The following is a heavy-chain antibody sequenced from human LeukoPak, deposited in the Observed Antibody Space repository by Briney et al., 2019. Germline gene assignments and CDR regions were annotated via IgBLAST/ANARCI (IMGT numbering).Heavy chain of an antibody. Sequence: ASVKVSCKASGYTFTSYGISWVRQAPGQGLEWMGWISAYNGNTNYAQKLQGRVTMTTDTSTSTAYMELRSLRSDDTAVYYCAREWTSGSYYGAMDVWGKGTTVTVSS. CDR3: AREWTSGSYYGAMDV. J-gene: IGHJ6*03. CDR2: ISAYNGNT. V-gene: IGHV1-18*01. CDR1: GYTFTSYG. D-gene: IGHD1-26*01.